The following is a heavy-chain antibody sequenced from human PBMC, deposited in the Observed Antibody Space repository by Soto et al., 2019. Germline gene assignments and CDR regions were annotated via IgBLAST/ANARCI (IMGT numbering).Heavy chain of an antibody. V-gene: IGHV4-59*01. CDR1: GGSISSYY. J-gene: IGHJ6*02. D-gene: IGHD3-3*01. CDR2: IYYSGST. CDR3: ARVLRDYDFWSGYYLYYYYYGMDV. Sequence: SETLSLTCTVSGGSISSYYWGWIRQPPGKGLEWIGYIYYSGSTNYNPSLKSRVTISVDTSKNQFSLKLSSVTAADTAVYYCARVLRDYDFWSGYYLYYYYYGMDVWGQGTTVTVSS.